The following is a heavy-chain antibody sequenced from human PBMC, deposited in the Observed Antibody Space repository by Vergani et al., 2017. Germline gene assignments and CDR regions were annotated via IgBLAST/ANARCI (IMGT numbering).Heavy chain of an antibody. CDR1: GGSISSYY. D-gene: IGHD6-13*01. V-gene: IGHV4-59*01. J-gene: IGHJ5*02. Sequence: QVQLQESGPGLVKPSETLSLTCTVSGGSISSYYWSWIRQPPGKGLEWIGYICYSGSTNYNPSLKSRVTISVDTSKNQFSLKLSSVTAADTAVYYCARDSGYSSSWGNWFDPWGQGTLVTVSS. CDR3: ARDSGYSSSWGNWFDP. CDR2: ICYSGST.